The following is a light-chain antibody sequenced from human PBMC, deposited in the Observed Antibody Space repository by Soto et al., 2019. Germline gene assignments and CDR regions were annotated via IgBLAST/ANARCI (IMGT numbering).Light chain of an antibody. Sequence: QSVLTQPRSVSGSPGQSVTISCTGTGDDVGGYNYVSWYQQHPGKTPKLMIYDVTKRPSGVPDRFSGARSGNTASLTISGLQADDEADYYCCSFAGPYTPFVFGTGTKVTV. V-gene: IGLV2-11*01. CDR2: DVT. J-gene: IGLJ1*01. CDR1: GDDVGGYNY. CDR3: CSFAGPYTPFV.